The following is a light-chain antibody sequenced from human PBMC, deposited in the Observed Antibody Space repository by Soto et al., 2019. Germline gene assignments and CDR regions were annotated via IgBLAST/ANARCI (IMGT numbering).Light chain of an antibody. CDR3: SSYTSRGTKV. V-gene: IGLV2-14*01. Sequence: QSALTQPASVSGSPGQSITISCTGTSSDVGRYHYVSWYQHHPGKAPKLMISEVSDRPSGVSNRFSGSKSGNTASLTISGLQAEDEADYYCSSYTSRGTKVFGGGTKVTVL. CDR1: SSDVGRYHY. J-gene: IGLJ3*02. CDR2: EVS.